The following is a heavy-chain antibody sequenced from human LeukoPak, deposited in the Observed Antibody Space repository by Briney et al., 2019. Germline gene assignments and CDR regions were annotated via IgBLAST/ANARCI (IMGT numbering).Heavy chain of an antibody. CDR2: IYHSGST. D-gene: IGHD6-19*01. Sequence: SETLSLTCAVSGGSISSSNWWSWVRQPPGKGLEWIGEIYHSGSTNYNPSLKSRVTILVDKSKNQFSLKVTSVTAADTAVYYCASLSSGWYVALDYWGQGTLVTVSS. V-gene: IGHV4-4*02. CDR1: GGSISSSNW. J-gene: IGHJ4*02. CDR3: ASLSSGWYVALDY.